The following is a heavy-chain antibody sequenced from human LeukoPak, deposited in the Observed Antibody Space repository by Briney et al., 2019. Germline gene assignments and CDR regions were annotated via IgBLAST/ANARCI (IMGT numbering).Heavy chain of an antibody. J-gene: IGHJ4*02. CDR3: ARDFSKGLDY. CDR1: GYTFTSYY. V-gene: IGHV1-46*01. Sequence: ASVKVSCKASGYTFTSYYMLWVRQAPGQGLEWMGIINPSGGSTSYAQKFQGRVTMTRDMSTGTVYMELSSLRSEDTAVYYCARDFSKGLDYWGQGTLVTVSS. CDR2: INPSGGST.